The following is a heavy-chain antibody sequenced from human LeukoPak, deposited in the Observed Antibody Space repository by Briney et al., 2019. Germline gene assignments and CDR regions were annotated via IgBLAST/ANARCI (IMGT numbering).Heavy chain of an antibody. CDR3: ARGTEPTWMLEPFDI. D-gene: IGHD1-14*01. CDR2: INWNGGST. CDR1: GFTFDDYG. Sequence: GGSLRLSCAASGFTFDDYGMSWVRQAPGKGLEWVSGINWNGGSTGYADSVKGRFTISRDNAKNSLYLQMNSLRAEDTALYYCARGTEPTWMLEPFDIWGQGTMVTVSS. V-gene: IGHV3-20*04. J-gene: IGHJ3*02.